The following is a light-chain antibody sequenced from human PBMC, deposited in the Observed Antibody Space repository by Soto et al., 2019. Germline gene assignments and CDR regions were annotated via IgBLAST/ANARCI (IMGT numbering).Light chain of an antibody. Sequence: QSVLTQAPSVSGAPGQRVTISCTGSSSNIGAGYDVHWYQQLPGTAPKLLIYGNSNRPSGVPDRFSGSKSGTSASLAITGLQAEDEADYYCQSYDSSLSGSRVFGTGTKVTV. V-gene: IGLV1-40*01. CDR2: GNS. CDR1: SSNIGAGYD. CDR3: QSYDSSLSGSRV. J-gene: IGLJ1*01.